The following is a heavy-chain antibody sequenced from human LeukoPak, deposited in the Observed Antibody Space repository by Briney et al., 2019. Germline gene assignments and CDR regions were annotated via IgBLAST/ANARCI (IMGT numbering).Heavy chain of an antibody. Sequence: SETLSLTCTVSGGSISSGGYYWSWIRQHPGKGLEWIGYIYYSGSTYYNPSLKSRVTISVDTSKNQFSLKLSSVTAADTAVYYCARVKDDYVWGSYRPRGYFDYWGQGTLVTVSS. D-gene: IGHD3-16*02. CDR3: ARVKDDYVWGSYRPRGYFDY. V-gene: IGHV4-31*03. J-gene: IGHJ4*02. CDR2: IYYSGST. CDR1: GGSISSGGYY.